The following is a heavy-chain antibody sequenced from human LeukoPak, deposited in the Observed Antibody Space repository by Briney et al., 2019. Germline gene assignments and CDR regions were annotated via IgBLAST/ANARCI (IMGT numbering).Heavy chain of an antibody. CDR2: INHSGST. Sequence: ETLSLTCAVYGGSFSGYYWSWIRQPPGKGLEWIGEINHSGSTNYNPSLKSRVTISVDTSKNQFSLKLSSVTAADTAVYYCARGTSGYYDSSGYSSWGQGTLVTVSS. CDR1: GGSFSGYY. J-gene: IGHJ4*02. CDR3: ARGTSGYYDSSGYSS. D-gene: IGHD3-22*01. V-gene: IGHV4-34*01.